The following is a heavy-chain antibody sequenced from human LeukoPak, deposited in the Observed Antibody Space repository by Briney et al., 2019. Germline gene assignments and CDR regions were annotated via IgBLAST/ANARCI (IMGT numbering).Heavy chain of an antibody. D-gene: IGHD3-22*01. CDR1: GFTFSSYW. CDR3: ARDVTYYYDSSGYRLNY. V-gene: IGHV3-7*01. CDR2: IKQDGSEK. J-gene: IGHJ4*02. Sequence: GGSLRLSCAASGFTFSSYWMSWVRQAPGKGLEWVDNIKQDGSEKYYVDSVKGRFTISRDNAENSLYLQMNSLRAEDTAVHYCARDVTYYYDSSGYRLNYWGQGTLVTVSS.